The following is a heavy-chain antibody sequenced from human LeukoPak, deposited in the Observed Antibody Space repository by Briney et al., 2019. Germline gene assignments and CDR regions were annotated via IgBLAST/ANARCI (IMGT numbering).Heavy chain of an antibody. J-gene: IGHJ4*02. V-gene: IGHV3-23*01. D-gene: IGHD6-13*01. CDR1: GISFSTYV. CDR3: AKVLRVAAAGLGFDY. Sequence: PGGSLRLSCAASGISFSTYVMNWVRQAPGKGLEWVSSIDSRGGYMFYADSVKGRFTISRDNSKNTLYLQMNSLRAEDTAVYYCAKVLRVAAAGLGFDYWGQGTLVTVSS. CDR2: IDSRGGYM.